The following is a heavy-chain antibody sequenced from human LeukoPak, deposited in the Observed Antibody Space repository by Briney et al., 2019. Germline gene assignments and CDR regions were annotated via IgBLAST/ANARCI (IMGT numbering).Heavy chain of an antibody. CDR2: IRYDGSNK. V-gene: IGHV3-30*02. D-gene: IGHD6-13*01. Sequence: PGGSLRLSCAASGFTFSSYAMHWVRQAPGKGLEWVAFIRYDGSNKYYADSVKGRFTISRDNSKNTLYLQMNSLRAEDTAVYYCAKDPSSSWLDYNWFDPWGQGTLVTVSS. J-gene: IGHJ5*02. CDR1: GFTFSSYA. CDR3: AKDPSSSWLDYNWFDP.